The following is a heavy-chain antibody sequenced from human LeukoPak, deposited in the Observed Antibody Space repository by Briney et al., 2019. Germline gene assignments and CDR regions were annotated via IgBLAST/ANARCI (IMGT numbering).Heavy chain of an antibody. V-gene: IGHV3-30-3*01. CDR2: ISYDGSNK. J-gene: IGHJ4*02. CDR3: ARDGSGSYYPNYYFDY. Sequence: GGSLRLSCAASGFTVSSNYMSWVRQAPGKGLEWVAVISYDGSNKYYADSVKGRFTISRDNSKNTLYLQMNSLRAEDTAVYYCARDGSGSYYPNYYFDYWGQGTLVTVSS. CDR1: GFTVSSNY. D-gene: IGHD1-26*01.